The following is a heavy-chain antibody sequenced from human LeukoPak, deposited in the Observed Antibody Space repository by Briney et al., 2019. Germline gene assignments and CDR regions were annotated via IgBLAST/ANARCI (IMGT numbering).Heavy chain of an antibody. D-gene: IGHD2-2*01. Sequence: GGSLRLSCAASGFTFSSYAMSWVRQAPGKGLEWVSAISGSGGSTYYADSVKGRFTISRDNPKNTLYLQMNSLRPEDTAMYWCAKDRVDYTSYPGWSTDYWGQGTLVTVSS. J-gene: IGHJ4*02. CDR1: GFTFSSYA. CDR2: ISGSGGST. CDR3: AKDRVDYTSYPGWSTDY. V-gene: IGHV3-23*01.